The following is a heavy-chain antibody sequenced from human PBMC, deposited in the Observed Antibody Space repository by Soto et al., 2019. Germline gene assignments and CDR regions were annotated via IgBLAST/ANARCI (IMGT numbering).Heavy chain of an antibody. CDR3: ARGIKYGASSRWFPP. D-gene: IGHD4-17*01. CDR1: GYTFTSYD. CDR2: MNPNSGNT. J-gene: IGHJ5*02. V-gene: IGHV1-8*01. Sequence: QVQLVQSGAEVKKPGASVKVSCKASGYTFTSYDINWVRQATGQGLEYLGWMNPNSGNTAYVQKFQGRVTMTWDTSTTTASMALRSLRSAVPAVYFCARGIKYGASSRWFPPWGQRTLVTVSS.